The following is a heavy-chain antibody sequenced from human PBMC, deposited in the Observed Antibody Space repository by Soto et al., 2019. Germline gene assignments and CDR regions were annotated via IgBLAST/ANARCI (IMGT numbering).Heavy chain of an antibody. CDR1: GGSINPYY. V-gene: IGHV4-59*01. J-gene: IGHJ6*02. D-gene: IGHD4-4*01. CDR3: ARFSRDYRNPYFYFYGMDV. CDR2: IHYSGST. Sequence: SETLSLSCTVFGGSINPYYWSWIRQPPGKGLQWIGYIHYSGSTSYNPSLKSRVTMSVDTSKNQFSLMLNSVTAADTAVYYCARFSRDYRNPYFYFYGMDVWGQGTTVT.